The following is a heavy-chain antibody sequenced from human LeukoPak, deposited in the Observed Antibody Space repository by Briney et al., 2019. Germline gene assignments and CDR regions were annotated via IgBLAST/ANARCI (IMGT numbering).Heavy chain of an antibody. V-gene: IGHV3-48*03. CDR1: GFTFSNYE. CDR3: AREGDNWNDFDY. Sequence: GGSLRLSCAASGFTFSNYEINWVRQAPGKGLEWVSYISSSGSTIYYADSVKGRFTISRDNAKKSLYLQMNSLRAEDTAVYYCAREGDNWNDFDYWGRGTLVTVAS. CDR2: ISSSGSTI. J-gene: IGHJ4*02. D-gene: IGHD1-1*01.